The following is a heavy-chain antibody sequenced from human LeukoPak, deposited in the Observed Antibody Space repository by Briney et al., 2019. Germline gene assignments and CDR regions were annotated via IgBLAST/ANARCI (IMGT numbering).Heavy chain of an antibody. CDR1: GFTFSSYG. CDR3: ARDYGDYYYYGMDV. D-gene: IGHD4-17*01. J-gene: IGHJ6*02. CDR2: IWYDGSNK. V-gene: IGHV3-33*01. Sequence: GGSLRLSCAASGFTFSSYGMHWVRQAPGKGLEWVAVIWYDGSNKYYADSVKGRFTISRDNSKNTLYLQMNSLRAEDTAVYYCARDYGDYYYYGMDVWGQGTTVTVSS.